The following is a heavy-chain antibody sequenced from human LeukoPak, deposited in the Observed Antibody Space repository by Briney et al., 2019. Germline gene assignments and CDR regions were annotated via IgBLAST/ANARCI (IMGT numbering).Heavy chain of an antibody. CDR2: SYTTGST. Sequence: SETLSLTCTVSGGSISSYYWSWIRQPAGKGLEWIGRSYTTGSTNYNPSLKSRVTMSLDTSKNQFSLKMNSVTAADTALYYCARADGNSFYPYYMDVWGKGTTVTVSS. J-gene: IGHJ6*03. CDR1: GGSISSYY. D-gene: IGHD3-16*02. V-gene: IGHV4-4*07. CDR3: ARADGNSFYPYYMDV.